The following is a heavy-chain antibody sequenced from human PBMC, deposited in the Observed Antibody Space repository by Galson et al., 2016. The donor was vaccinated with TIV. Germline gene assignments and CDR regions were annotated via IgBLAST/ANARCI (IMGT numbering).Heavy chain of an antibody. V-gene: IGHV1-24*01. CDR3: ASVAWFPGLSLDN. J-gene: IGHJ4*02. CDR1: GDSLSDLS. Sequence: SVKVSCKVSGDSLSDLSMHWVRQAPGKGLEWMAGFDPEQHKKIYAQKLEGRVTLTDDTSTDTAFLELSSLSFEDPAVYYCASVAWFPGLSLDNWGQGTLVIVSS. D-gene: IGHD2/OR15-2a*01. CDR2: FDPEQHKK.